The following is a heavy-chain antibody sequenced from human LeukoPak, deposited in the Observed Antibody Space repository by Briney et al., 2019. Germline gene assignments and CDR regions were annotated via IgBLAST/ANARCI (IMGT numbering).Heavy chain of an antibody. D-gene: IGHD6-13*01. V-gene: IGHV1-2*02. CDR1: GYTFTSYA. CDR2: ITPSGGT. Sequence: ASVKVSCKASGYTFTSYAMHWVRQAPGQGLEWMGWITPSGGTNYPQKFQGRVAITRDTSISTAYMELSRLRSDDTALYYCAPTHYSSSWYYFDYWGQGTLVTVSS. J-gene: IGHJ4*02. CDR3: APTHYSSSWYYFDY.